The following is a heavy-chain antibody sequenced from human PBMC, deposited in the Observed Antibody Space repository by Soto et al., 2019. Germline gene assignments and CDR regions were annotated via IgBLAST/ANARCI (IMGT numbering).Heavy chain of an antibody. Sequence: GGSLRLSCAASGFTFSSYWMSWVRQAPGKGLEWVANIKQDGSEKYYVDSVKGRFTISRDNAKNSLYLQMNSLRAEDTAVYYCAREAQYSSSSYYYYYYYMDVWGKGTTVTVSS. CDR3: AREAQYSSSSYYYYYYYMDV. CDR1: GFTFSSYW. V-gene: IGHV3-7*01. J-gene: IGHJ6*03. D-gene: IGHD6-6*01. CDR2: IKQDGSEK.